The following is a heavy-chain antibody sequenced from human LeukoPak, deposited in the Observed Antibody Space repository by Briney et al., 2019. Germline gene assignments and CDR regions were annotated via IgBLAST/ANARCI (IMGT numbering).Heavy chain of an antibody. CDR3: ARDHYYDGRGRFDP. Sequence: SETLSLTCSVSGGHVTRGIYLWRWIRQSPGKGLEWIGSVYFDGGTHYNPSLQSRVTTSIDTSNNQFSRRLSSVTAAATALYYSARDHYYDGRGRFDPWGQGTLVTVSS. CDR2: VYFDGGT. D-gene: IGHD3-16*01. CDR1: GGHVTRGIYL. V-gene: IGHV4-39*07. J-gene: IGHJ5*02.